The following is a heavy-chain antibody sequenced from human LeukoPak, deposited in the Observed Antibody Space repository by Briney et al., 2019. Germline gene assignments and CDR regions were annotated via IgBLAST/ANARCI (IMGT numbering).Heavy chain of an antibody. V-gene: IGHV1-58*02. CDR2: IVVGSGNT. Sequence: SVKVSCKASGFTFTSSAMQWVRQARGQRLEWIGWIVVGSGNTNYAQKFQERVTITRDMSTSTAYMELSSLRSEDTAVYYCAADVMVRGAIIPYWGQGTLVTVSS. D-gene: IGHD3-10*01. J-gene: IGHJ4*02. CDR1: GFTFTSSA. CDR3: AADVMVRGAIIPY.